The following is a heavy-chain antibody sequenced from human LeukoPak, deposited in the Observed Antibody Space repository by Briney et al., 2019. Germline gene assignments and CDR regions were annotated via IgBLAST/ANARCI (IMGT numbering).Heavy chain of an antibody. CDR2: IYHSGST. Sequence: PSETLYLTCAVSGGSISSGGYSWSWIRQPPGKGLEWIGYIYHSGSTYYNPSLKSRVTISVDRSKNQFSLKLSSVTAADTAVYYCARDCGGDCYYFDYWGQGTLVTVSS. CDR3: ARDCGGDCYYFDY. CDR1: GGSISSGGYS. V-gene: IGHV4-30-2*01. D-gene: IGHD2-21*02. J-gene: IGHJ4*02.